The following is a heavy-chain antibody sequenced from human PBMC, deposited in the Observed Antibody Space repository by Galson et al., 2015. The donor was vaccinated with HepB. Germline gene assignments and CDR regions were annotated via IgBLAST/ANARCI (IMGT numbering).Heavy chain of an antibody. CDR3: ASPGGSKMPLGRQNYYYYYGRDV. V-gene: IGHV1-46*01. J-gene: IGHJ6*02. CDR1: GYTFTSYY. Sequence: CKASGYTFTSYYMPWVRQAPGQGLEWMGIINPSGGSTSYAQKFQGRVTMTRDTSTSTVYMELSSLRSEDTAVYYCASPGGSKMPLGRQNYYYYYGRDVWGQGTTFTVSS. D-gene: IGHD2-15*01. CDR2: INPSGGST.